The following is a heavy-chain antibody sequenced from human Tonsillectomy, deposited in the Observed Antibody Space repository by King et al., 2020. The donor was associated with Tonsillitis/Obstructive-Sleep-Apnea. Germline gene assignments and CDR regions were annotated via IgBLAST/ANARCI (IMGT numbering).Heavy chain of an antibody. Sequence: QLVQSGGGLVKPGGSLRLSCAASGFTFTDLYMSWIRQTPGKGLEWVSYISNSRSYTYYADSVKGRFTISRDNAKNSLYLQMNSLRAEDTAVYYCGRGNYGDWLDSWGQGTLVTVSS. CDR1: GFTFTDLY. CDR2: ISNSRSYT. D-gene: IGHD4-17*01. J-gene: IGHJ5*01. CDR3: GRGNYGDWLDS. V-gene: IGHV3-11*05.